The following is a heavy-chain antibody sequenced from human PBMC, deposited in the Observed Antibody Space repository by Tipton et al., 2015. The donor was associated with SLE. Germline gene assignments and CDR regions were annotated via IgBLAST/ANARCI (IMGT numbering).Heavy chain of an antibody. J-gene: IGHJ3*02. D-gene: IGHD3-22*01. CDR3: ARWINYNYDRSGYYPGAFDI. CDR2: IYYTGST. Sequence: TLSLTCTVSGGSISSSSYYWSWIRHPPGKGLEWIGYIYYTGSTNYNPSLKSRVTISVDTSKNQFSLKLSSVTAADTAVDYCARWINYNYDRSGYYPGAFDIWGQGTMVTVSS. V-gene: IGHV4-61*01. CDR1: GGSISSSSYY.